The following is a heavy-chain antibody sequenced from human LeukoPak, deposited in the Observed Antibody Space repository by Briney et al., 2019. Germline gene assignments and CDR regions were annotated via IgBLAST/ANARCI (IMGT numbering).Heavy chain of an antibody. CDR2: IYHTGST. CDR3: ARFSWYIDY. V-gene: IGHV4-59*01. Sequence: PSETLSLTCTVSGGSISSYYWSWIRQPPGKGLEWVGYIYHTGSTKYIPSLKSRVTISVNTSKIQFSLKLSAVTAADTAVYYCARFSWYIDYWGQGTLVTVSS. J-gene: IGHJ4*02. CDR1: GGSISSYY.